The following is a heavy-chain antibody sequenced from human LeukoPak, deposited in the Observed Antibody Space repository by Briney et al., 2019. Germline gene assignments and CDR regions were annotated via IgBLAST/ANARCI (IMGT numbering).Heavy chain of an antibody. CDR1: GGTSSGYY. D-gene: IGHD3-10*01. CDR3: ARDQTYSGSGIYTYFDY. Sequence: SETLSLTCAVYGGTSSGYYWSWIRQPPGKRLEWVGESNDSGGTNYNPSLKSRVTISADKSKNQVSLKLSSVTAADTAVYYCARDQTYSGSGIYTYFDYWGQGILVTVSS. J-gene: IGHJ4*02. CDR2: SNDSGGT. V-gene: IGHV4-34*01.